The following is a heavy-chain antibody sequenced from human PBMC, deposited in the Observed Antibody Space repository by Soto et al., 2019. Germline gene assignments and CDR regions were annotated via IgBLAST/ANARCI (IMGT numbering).Heavy chain of an antibody. J-gene: IGHJ3*01. CDR1: GGSIITFSYY. CDR3: GRHYPGAFDV. V-gene: IGHV4-39*01. Sequence: QLQVQESGPGLVKPSETLSLTCAVSGGSIITFSYYWGWIRQPPGKGLEWIGSISYSGSTFYSPSLKSRLTISVDASKNQFSLKLSSVTAADTAVFYCGRHYPGAFDVWGQGIVVTVSS. CDR2: ISYSGST.